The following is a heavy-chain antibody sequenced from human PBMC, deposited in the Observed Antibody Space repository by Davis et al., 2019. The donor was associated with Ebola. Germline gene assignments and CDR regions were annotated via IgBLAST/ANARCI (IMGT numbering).Heavy chain of an antibody. D-gene: IGHD5-18*01. CDR1: GYTFISYA. Sequence: ASVKVSCKASGYTFISYAMNWVRQAPGQGLEWMGLINTNTGNPTYAQGFTGRFVFSLDTSVSTAYLQISSLKAEDTAVYYCSRCEENPDTTMVSCFDYWGQGTLVTVSS. CDR3: SRCEENPDTTMVSCFDY. V-gene: IGHV7-4-1*02. CDR2: INTNTGNP. J-gene: IGHJ4*02.